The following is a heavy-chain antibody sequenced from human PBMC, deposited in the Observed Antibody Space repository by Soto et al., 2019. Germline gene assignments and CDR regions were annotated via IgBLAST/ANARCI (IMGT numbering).Heavy chain of an antibody. J-gene: IGHJ3*02. CDR3: ARQPAHDYDILTGNHAFDI. Sequence: GESLKISCKGSGYSFTSYWIGWVRQMPGKGLEWMGIIYPGDSDTRYSPSFQGQVTISADKSISTAYLQWSSLKASDTAMYYCARQPAHDYDILTGNHAFDIWGQGTMVTVSS. V-gene: IGHV5-51*01. D-gene: IGHD3-9*01. CDR2: IYPGDSDT. CDR1: GYSFTSYW.